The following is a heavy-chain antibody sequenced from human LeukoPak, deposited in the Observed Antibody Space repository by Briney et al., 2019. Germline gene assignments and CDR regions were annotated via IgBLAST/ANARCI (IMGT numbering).Heavy chain of an antibody. Sequence: PGGSLRLSCAASGFTFSESWMSWVRQAPGKGLEWVANMYQDGSEKDYVDSVKGRFTITRDNARKSLYLQMSSLRVEDTAVYYCATYSHWVAGDVWGQGTTVTVSS. CDR1: GFTFSESW. D-gene: IGHD3-16*01. V-gene: IGHV3-7*01. CDR3: ATYSHWVAGDV. CDR2: MYQDGSEK. J-gene: IGHJ6*02.